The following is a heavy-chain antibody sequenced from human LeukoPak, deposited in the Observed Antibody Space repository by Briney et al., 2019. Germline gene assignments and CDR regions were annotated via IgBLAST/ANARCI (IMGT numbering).Heavy chain of an antibody. CDR1: GGSISSYY. Sequence: SETLSLTCTVSGGSISSYYWSWIRQPPGKGLEWIGYIYYSGSTNYNPSLKSRVTISVDTSKNQFSLKLSSVTAADTAVYYYARSVIPSPNWFDPWGQGTLVTVSS. J-gene: IGHJ5*02. V-gene: IGHV4-59*01. D-gene: IGHD2/OR15-2a*01. CDR3: ARSVIPSPNWFDP. CDR2: IYYSGST.